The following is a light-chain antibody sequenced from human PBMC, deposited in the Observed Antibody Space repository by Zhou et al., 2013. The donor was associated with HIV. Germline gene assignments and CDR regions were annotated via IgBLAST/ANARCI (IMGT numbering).Light chain of an antibody. Sequence: DIQMTQSPSSLSASVGDRVTISCRASQSIDNYLNWYQQKPGKAPKLLIYDASNLETGVPSRFSGSGSGTDFTFTISSLQPEDIATYYCQQYDNLITFGPGTKVDIK. CDR1: QSIDNY. CDR2: DAS. J-gene: IGKJ3*01. CDR3: QQYDNLIT. V-gene: IGKV1-33*01.